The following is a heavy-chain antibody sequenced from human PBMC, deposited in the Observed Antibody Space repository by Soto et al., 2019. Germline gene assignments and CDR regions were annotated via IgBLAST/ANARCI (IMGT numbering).Heavy chain of an antibody. CDR1: GGSITSSSHF. CDR2: IYFTGNT. D-gene: IGHD6-25*01. J-gene: IGHJ5*02. V-gene: IGHV4-39*01. Sequence: PSETLSLTCTASGGSITSSSHFWGWVRQPPGKGLEWIGTIYFTGNTYYTPSLKSRLTMSIDTSKNEFSLRLNSVTAADTAVYYCAGQTFTIAAASYGRSNWFDPWGPGTLVTVCS. CDR3: AGQTFTIAAASYGRSNWFDP.